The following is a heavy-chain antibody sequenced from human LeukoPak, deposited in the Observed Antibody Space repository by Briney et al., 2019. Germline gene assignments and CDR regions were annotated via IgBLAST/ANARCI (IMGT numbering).Heavy chain of an antibody. D-gene: IGHD3-10*01. Sequence: SETLSLTCTVSGGSISSYYWSWLRQPPGKGREGIGYIYYSGSTNYNPSLKSRVTISVDTSKNQFSLTLSSVTAADTAVYYCASHGDGMATNAAFDIWGQGTMVTVSS. CDR3: ASHGDGMATNAAFDI. CDR2: IYYSGST. CDR1: GGSISSYY. V-gene: IGHV4-59*08. J-gene: IGHJ3*02.